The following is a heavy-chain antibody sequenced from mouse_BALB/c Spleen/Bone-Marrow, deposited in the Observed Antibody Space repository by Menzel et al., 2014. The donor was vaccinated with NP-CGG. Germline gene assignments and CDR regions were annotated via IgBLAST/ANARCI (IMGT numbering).Heavy chain of an antibody. CDR2: IWAGGST. V-gene: IGHV2-9*02. Sequence: VMLVESGPGLVAPSQRLSITCTVSGFSLTSYGLHWVRQPPGKVLEWLGVIWAGGSTNYNSALMSRLSISKDNSKSQVFLKMNSLQTDDTAMYYCARGSYYEGAMDYWGQGTSVTASS. J-gene: IGHJ4*01. CDR1: GFSLTSYG. CDR3: ARGSYYEGAMDY. D-gene: IGHD1-1*01.